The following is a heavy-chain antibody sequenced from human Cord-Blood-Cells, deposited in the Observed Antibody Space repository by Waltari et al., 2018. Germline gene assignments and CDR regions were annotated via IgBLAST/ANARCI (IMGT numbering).Heavy chain of an antibody. CDR3: ARSIAAVTTSFDY. J-gene: IGHJ4*02. V-gene: IGHV1-2*02. D-gene: IGHD6-13*01. CDR2: INPNSGGT. CDR1: GYTFTGSS. Sequence: QVQLVQSGAEVKKPGASVTVSCKASGYTFTGSSMHWVRPAPGQGLEWMGWINPNSGGTNYAQKFQGRVTMTRDTSISTAYMELSRLRSDDTAVYYCARSIAAVTTSFDYWGQGTLVTVSS.